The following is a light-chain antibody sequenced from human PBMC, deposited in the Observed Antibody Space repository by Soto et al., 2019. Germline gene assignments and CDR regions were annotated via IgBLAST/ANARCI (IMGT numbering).Light chain of an antibody. CDR2: GAS. V-gene: IGKV3-20*01. J-gene: IGKJ1*01. Sequence: EIVLPQSPGTLSLSPRERATLSCRASQSVSHSYLAWYQHKVSQSPRLLIYGASNTAPGIPDRFSGSGSGTAFTLTISSLEPEDLAVDYGHEYADSPRTFGQGTQVEVK. CDR1: QSVSHSY. CDR3: HEYADSPRT.